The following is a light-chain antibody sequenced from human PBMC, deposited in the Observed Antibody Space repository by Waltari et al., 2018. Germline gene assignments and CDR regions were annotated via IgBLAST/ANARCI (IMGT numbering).Light chain of an antibody. CDR2: GAS. CDR1: QSVASNF. CDR3: QQYDFSVPLT. J-gene: IGKJ4*01. Sequence: EIVLTQSPGTLSLSPGERATLSCRASQSVASNFLAWYQQKPGQAPGLLIYGASSRVTGIPDRFSGSGSGTDFTLTISRLEPVDFAVYYCQQYDFSVPLTFGGGTKVEIK. V-gene: IGKV3-20*01.